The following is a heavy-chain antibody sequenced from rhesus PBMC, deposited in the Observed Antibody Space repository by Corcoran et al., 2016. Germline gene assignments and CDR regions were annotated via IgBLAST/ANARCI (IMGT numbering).Heavy chain of an antibody. CDR2: VDPEDSEA. CDR1: GYTLTDYY. V-gene: IGHV1-111*02. J-gene: IGHJ4*01. Sequence: EVQLVQSGAAVKKPGASVKISCKAYGYTLTDYYLHWVRQAPGKGLEWMGRVDPEDSEAIHAQKFQDRVTITADTSTDTAYMELSSLRSEDTAVYYCATGVVFTANYFDYWGQGVLVTVSS. CDR3: ATGVVFTANYFDY. D-gene: IGHD2-27*01.